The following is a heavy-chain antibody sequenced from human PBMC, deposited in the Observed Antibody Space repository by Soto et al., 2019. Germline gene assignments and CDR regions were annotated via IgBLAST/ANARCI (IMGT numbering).Heavy chain of an antibody. J-gene: IGHJ4*02. CDR2: IIASNSNT. CDR3: ARDFDIVVVPAASRISPFDY. V-gene: IGHV1-18*01. D-gene: IGHD2-2*01. CDR1: GGTFSSYT. Sequence: ASVKVSFKASGGTFSSYTISWVRQAPGQGLEWMGWIIASNSNTNYAQKLQGRVTMTTDTSTSTAYMELRSLRSDDTAVYYCARDFDIVVVPAASRISPFDYWGQGTLVTVSS.